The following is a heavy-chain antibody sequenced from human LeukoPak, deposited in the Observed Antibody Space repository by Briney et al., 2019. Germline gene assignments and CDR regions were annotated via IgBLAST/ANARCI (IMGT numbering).Heavy chain of an antibody. J-gene: IGHJ4*02. CDR2: MNPNSGNT. Sequence: ASVKVSCKASGYTFTSYDINRVRQATGQGLEWMGWMNPNSGNTGYAQKFQGRVTMTRNTSISTAYMELSSLRSEDTAVYYCARGRHYDSWSGYTSLDYWGQGTLVTVSS. D-gene: IGHD3-3*01. CDR3: ARGRHYDSWSGYTSLDY. V-gene: IGHV1-8*01. CDR1: GYTFTSYD.